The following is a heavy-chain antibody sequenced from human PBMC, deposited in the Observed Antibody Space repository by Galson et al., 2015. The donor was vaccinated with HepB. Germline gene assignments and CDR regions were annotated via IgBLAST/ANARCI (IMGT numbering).Heavy chain of an antibody. CDR2: IIPILGIA. D-gene: IGHD2-2*01. CDR3: ARDLQKYCSSTSCYTPPSNWFDP. Sequence: SVKVSCKASGGTFSSYTISWVRQAPGQGLEWMGRIIPILGIANYAQKFQGRVTITADKSTSTAYMELSSLRSEDTAVYYCARDLQKYCSSTSCYTPPSNWFDPWGQGTLVTVSS. J-gene: IGHJ5*02. V-gene: IGHV1-69*04. CDR1: GGTFSSYT.